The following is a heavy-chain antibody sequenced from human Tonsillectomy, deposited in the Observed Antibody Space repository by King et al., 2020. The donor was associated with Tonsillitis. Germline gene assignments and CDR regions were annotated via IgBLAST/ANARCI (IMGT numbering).Heavy chain of an antibody. CDR3: GRSSEGRLDYFDY. CDR1: GGSISSSSYY. Sequence: LQLQESGPGLVKPSETLSLTCTVSGGSISSSSYYWGWIRQPPGKGLEWIGGIYYSGSTYYNPSLKSRVTISVDTSKNQFSLKPSSVTAADTAVYYCGRSSEGRLDYFDYWGQGTLVTVSS. CDR2: IYYSGST. J-gene: IGHJ4*02. V-gene: IGHV4-39*01.